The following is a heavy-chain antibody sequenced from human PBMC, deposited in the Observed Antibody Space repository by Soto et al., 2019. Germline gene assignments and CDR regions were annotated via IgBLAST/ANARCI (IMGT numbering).Heavy chain of an antibody. D-gene: IGHD5-12*01. CDR3: ARDGGYTGYEQGNPFDI. Sequence: QVQLQESGPGLVKPSETLSLTCTVSGGSISPYFWSWIRQPAGKGLEWIGRMYATGTTNYNPSLKSRGSMSIDTSENQFSLKLRSVTAADTAVYYCARDGGYTGYEQGNPFDIWGQGTMVSVSS. CDR1: GGSISPYF. V-gene: IGHV4-4*07. CDR2: MYATGTT. J-gene: IGHJ3*02.